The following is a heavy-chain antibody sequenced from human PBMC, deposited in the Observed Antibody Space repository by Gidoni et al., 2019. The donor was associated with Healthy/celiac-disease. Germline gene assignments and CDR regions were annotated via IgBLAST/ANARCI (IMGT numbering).Heavy chain of an antibody. CDR3: ARDRLRNWNEKQYYYYYGMDV. CDR2: IYSGGST. J-gene: IGHJ6*02. CDR1: GFTVSSNY. Sequence: EVQLVETGGGLIQPGGSLRLSCAASGFTVSSNYMTGVRQAPGKGLEGVSVIYSGGSTYYADSVKGRFTISRDNSKNTLYLKMNSLRAEDTAVYYCARDRLRNWNEKQYYYYYGMDVWGQGTTVTVSS. D-gene: IGHD1-1*01. V-gene: IGHV3-53*02.